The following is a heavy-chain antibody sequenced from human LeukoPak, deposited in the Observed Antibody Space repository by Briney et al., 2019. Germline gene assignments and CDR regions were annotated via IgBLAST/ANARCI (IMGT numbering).Heavy chain of an antibody. D-gene: IGHD6-13*01. V-gene: IGHV3-11*03. CDR1: GIPFSDYY. CDR2: ISSSSSYT. CDR3: AAGTAADY. Sequence: GGSLRLSCVVSGIPFSDYYMNWIRQAPGKGLEWVSCISSSSSYTDYADSVKGRFTISRDNAQNALFLQMNSLRVEDTAVYYCAAGTAADYWGLGTLVTVSS. J-gene: IGHJ4*02.